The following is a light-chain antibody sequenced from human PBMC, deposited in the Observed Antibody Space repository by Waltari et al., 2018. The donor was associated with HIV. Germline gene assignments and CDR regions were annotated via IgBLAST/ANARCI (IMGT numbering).Light chain of an antibody. V-gene: IGLV1-44*01. Sequence: QSVLTQPPSASGTPGQRVTISCSGSSSNIGNTPVEWYQQLPGTAPKLLIYSNNQRPSGVPDRISGSKSGTSASLAIGGLQSDDEADYYCASWEDSLHGPVFGGGTKLTVL. CDR1: SSNIGNTP. CDR2: SNN. CDR3: ASWEDSLHGPV. J-gene: IGLJ2*01.